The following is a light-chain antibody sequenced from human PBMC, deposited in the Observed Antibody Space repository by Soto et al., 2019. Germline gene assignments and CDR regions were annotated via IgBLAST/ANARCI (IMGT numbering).Light chain of an antibody. CDR2: DVN. CDR3: VSFAGGTYV. V-gene: IGLV2-8*01. CDR1: SSDVGAYIF. J-gene: IGLJ1*01. Sequence: ALTQPPSASGSPGQSVTISCTGTSSDVGAYIFVSWYQQHPGKAPKLMVYDVNRRPPGVPDRFFGSKSGNTASLTVSGLQAEDEADYYCVSFAGGTYVFGTGTKLTVL.